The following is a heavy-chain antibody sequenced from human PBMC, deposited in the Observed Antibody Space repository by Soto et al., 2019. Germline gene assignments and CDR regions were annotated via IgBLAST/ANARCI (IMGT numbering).Heavy chain of an antibody. CDR2: ICGSGGTT. CDR1: GFSLCSYS. CDR3: AKDGGVSSWKYCSGGSCYYYYMDV. D-gene: IGHD2-15*01. Sequence: GGSLRLSLAAPGFSLCSYSLSWGRPAPGEGVGWGSGICGSGGTTYYADSVKGRFSISRDNSKNTVYLQMSSLRAEDTAVYYCAKDGGVSSWKYCSGGSCYYYYMDVWGKGTTVTVSS. V-gene: IGHV3-23*01. J-gene: IGHJ6*03.